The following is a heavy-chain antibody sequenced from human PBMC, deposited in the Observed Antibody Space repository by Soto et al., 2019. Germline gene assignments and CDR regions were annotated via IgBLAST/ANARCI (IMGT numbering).Heavy chain of an antibody. J-gene: IGHJ6*03. CDR3: ARVVPAAKVGYYYYMDV. CDR2: IYYSGST. D-gene: IGHD2-2*01. Sequence: PSETLSLTCTVSGGSISSSSYYWGWIRQPPGKGLEWIGSIYYSGSTYYNPSLKSRVTISVDTSKNQFSLKLSSVTAADTAVYYCARVVPAAKVGYYYYMDVWGKGTTVTVSS. CDR1: GGSISSSSYY. V-gene: IGHV4-39*01.